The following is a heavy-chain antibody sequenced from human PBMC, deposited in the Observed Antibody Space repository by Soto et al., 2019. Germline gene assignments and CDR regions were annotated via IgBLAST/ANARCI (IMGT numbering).Heavy chain of an antibody. CDR3: ARDQGIASSGPFDY. CDR2: IYHSGNT. V-gene: IGHV4-59*01. Sequence: SETLSLTCTVSGDSISNYYWSWIRQAPGKGLEWIGFIYHSGNTNYNPSLKSRVTMSIDTSKSQFSLKLNSVTAADTAVYYCARDQGIASSGPFDYWGPEPWSPSPQ. D-gene: IGHD6-13*01. J-gene: IGHJ4*01. CDR1: GDSISNYY.